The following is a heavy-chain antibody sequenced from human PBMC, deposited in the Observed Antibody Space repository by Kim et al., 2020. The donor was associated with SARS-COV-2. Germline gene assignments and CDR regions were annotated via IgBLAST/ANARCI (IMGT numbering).Heavy chain of an antibody. Sequence: GGSLRLSCAATGFTFSTYSMNWVRQAPGKGLEWVSFISTSSSTIYYADSVKGRFTISRDNAKNSLYLQMNSLRDEDTAVYYCARDKLGTSKYEFDYWGQGTLVTVSS. CDR2: ISTSSSTI. CDR1: GFTFSTYS. V-gene: IGHV3-48*02. D-gene: IGHD1-1*01. CDR3: ARDKLGTSKYEFDY. J-gene: IGHJ4*02.